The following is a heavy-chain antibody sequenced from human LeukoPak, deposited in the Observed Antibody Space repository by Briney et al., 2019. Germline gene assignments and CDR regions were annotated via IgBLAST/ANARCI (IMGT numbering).Heavy chain of an antibody. CDR3: ARSYYDRFYFDY. CDR2: ISYDGSNK. CDR1: GFTFSSYA. V-gene: IGHV3-30*04. Sequence: PGRSLRLSCAASGFTFSSYAMHWVRQAPGKGLEWVAVISYDGSNKYYADSVKGRFTISRDNSKNTLYPQMNSLRAEDTAVYYCARSYYDRFYFDYWGQGTLVTVSS. J-gene: IGHJ4*02. D-gene: IGHD3-22*01.